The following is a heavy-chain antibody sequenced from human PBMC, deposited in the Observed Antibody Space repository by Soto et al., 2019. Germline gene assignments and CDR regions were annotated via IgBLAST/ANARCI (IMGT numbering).Heavy chain of an antibody. CDR3: ARLYCSGGSCPHY. CDR1: GFTFSSYS. J-gene: IGHJ4*02. CDR2: ISSSSSYI. D-gene: IGHD2-15*01. V-gene: IGHV3-21*01. Sequence: PVGSLRLSCAASGFTFSSYSMNWVRQAPGKGLEWVSSISSSSSYIYYADSVKGRFTISRDNAKNSLYLQMNSLRAEDTAVYYCARLYCSGGSCPHYWGQGTLVTVSS.